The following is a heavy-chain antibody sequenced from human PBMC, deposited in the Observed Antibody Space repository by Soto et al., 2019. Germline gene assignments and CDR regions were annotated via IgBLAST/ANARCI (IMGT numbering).Heavy chain of an antibody. Sequence: GASVKVSCKASGYTFINYYIHWVRQAPGHGLEWMAIINPTSGNTNYAQKFRGRLTLTTDTSTSTAYMELRSLTSDDTAVYYRARQLLPDFWSQPGDYWGQGTLVTVSS. D-gene: IGHD3-3*01. V-gene: IGHV1-46*01. CDR2: INPTSGNT. J-gene: IGHJ4*02. CDR1: GYTFINYY. CDR3: ARQLLPDFWSQPGDY.